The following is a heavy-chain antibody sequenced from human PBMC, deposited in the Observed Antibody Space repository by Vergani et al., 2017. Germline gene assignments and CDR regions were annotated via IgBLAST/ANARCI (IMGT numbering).Heavy chain of an antibody. CDR2: ISYDGSNK. V-gene: IGHV3-30-3*01. CDR1: VFTFSSYA. D-gene: IGHD7-27*01. CDR3: ARGLGINYSDY. Sequence: QVQLVESGGGVVQPGRSLRLSCAASVFTFSSYAMHWVRQAPGKGLEWVAVISYDGSNKYYADSVKGRFTISRDNSKNTLYLQMNSLRAEDTAVYYCARGLGINYSDYWGQGTLVTVSS. J-gene: IGHJ4*02.